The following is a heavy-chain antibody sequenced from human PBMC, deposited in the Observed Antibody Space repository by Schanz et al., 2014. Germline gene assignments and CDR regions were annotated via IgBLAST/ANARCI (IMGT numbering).Heavy chain of an antibody. J-gene: IGHJ4*02. CDR3: AASSGWHPSTDY. CDR2: FHHEDGDT. CDR1: GYSLNELS. D-gene: IGHD6-19*01. Sequence: QVQLVQSGAEVKKPGASVKVSCKVSGYSLNELSMHWVRQAPGRGLEWMGGFHHEDGDTVYAQKFQGRVIMTEDTATDTVYVERSRLTSEDTAVYCCAASSGWHPSTDYWGQGTMVTVSS. V-gene: IGHV1-24*01.